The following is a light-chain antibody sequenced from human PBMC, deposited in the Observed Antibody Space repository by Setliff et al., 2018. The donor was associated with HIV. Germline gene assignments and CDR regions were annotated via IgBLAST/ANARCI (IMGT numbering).Light chain of an antibody. Sequence: QSALTQPASVSGSPGQSITISCTGTRSDVGVYNYVSWYQQRPGKAPKLIIYEVSNRPSGVSNRFSGFKSGNTAYLTISGLQAEDEADYYCSSYRTGNTQVFGGGTKVTVL. CDR2: EVS. J-gene: IGLJ3*02. V-gene: IGLV2-14*01. CDR3: SSYRTGNTQV. CDR1: RSDVGVYNY.